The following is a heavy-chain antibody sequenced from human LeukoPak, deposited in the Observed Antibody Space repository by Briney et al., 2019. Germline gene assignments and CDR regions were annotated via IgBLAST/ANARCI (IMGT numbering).Heavy chain of an antibody. Sequence: ASLKVSCKASGYTFSSYGFSWVRQAPGQGLEWMGWINAYNGNTNYAQNLQGRVTMTTDTSTSTAYMELRSLRSDDTAVYYCARRQGTTLNFDYWGQGTLVIVS. D-gene: IGHD1-1*01. CDR2: INAYNGNT. CDR1: GYTFSSYG. V-gene: IGHV1-18*01. J-gene: IGHJ4*02. CDR3: ARRQGTTLNFDY.